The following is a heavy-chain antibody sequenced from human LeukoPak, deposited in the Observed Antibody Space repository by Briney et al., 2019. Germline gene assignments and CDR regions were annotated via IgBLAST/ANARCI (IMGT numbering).Heavy chain of an antibody. CDR3: VRDQVDYDSSGYYYENYYGMDV. V-gene: IGHV3-11*01. D-gene: IGHD3-22*01. Sequence: GGSLRLSCAASGFTFSDYYMSWIRQAPGKGLEWVSYISSSGSTIYYADSVKGRFTISRDNAKNSLYLQMNSLRAEDTAVYYCVRDQVDYDSSGYYYENYYGMDVWGQGTTATVSS. CDR2: ISSSGSTI. CDR1: GFTFSDYY. J-gene: IGHJ6*02.